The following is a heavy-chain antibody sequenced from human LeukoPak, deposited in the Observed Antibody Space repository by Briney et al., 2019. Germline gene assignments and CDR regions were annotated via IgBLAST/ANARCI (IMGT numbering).Heavy chain of an antibody. CDR2: ISSLSTYI. J-gene: IGHJ6*03. CDR3: ARDGQVPGAVNYYNMDV. D-gene: IGHD3-10*01. V-gene: IGHV3-21*06. Sequence: PGGSLRLSCEASGFTFSSYGMNWVRQAPGKGPEWISHISSLSTYINYADSVKGRFTISRDNDKNLLYLQMNSLRAEDTAVYYCARDGQVPGAVNYYNMDVWGKGTTVTVSS. CDR1: GFTFSSYG.